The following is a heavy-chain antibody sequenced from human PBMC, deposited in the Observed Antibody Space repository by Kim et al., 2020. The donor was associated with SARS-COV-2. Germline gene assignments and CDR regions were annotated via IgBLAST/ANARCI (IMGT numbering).Heavy chain of an antibody. Sequence: NTKYAQKFQGRVMLTTDTSTSTAYMELRSLTSDDTAFYYCARDRSYILDYWGQGTLVTVSS. CDR2: NT. J-gene: IGHJ4*02. CDR3: ARDRSYILDY. D-gene: IGHD1-20*01. V-gene: IGHV1-18*01.